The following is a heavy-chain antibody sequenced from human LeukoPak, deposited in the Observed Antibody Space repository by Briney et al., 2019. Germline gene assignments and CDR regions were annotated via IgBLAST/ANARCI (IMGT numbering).Heavy chain of an antibody. D-gene: IGHD3-22*01. V-gene: IGHV4-61*02. CDR2: IYASGST. CDR1: GGSISSGSYY. Sequence: TLSLTCTVSGGSISSGSYYWSWIRQPAGKGLEWIGRIYASGSTNYNSSLKSRVTISVDTSKNQFSLKLSSVTAADTAVYYCARNPVYYDSSEYDYWGQGTLVTVSS. CDR3: ARNPVYYDSSEYDY. J-gene: IGHJ4*02.